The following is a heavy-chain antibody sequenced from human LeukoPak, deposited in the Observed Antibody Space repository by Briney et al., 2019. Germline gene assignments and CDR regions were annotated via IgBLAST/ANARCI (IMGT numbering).Heavy chain of an antibody. V-gene: IGHV4-39*07. D-gene: IGHD6-19*01. J-gene: IGHJ3*02. CDR2: IYYSGST. CDR1: GGSISSSSYY. CDR3: ARSASSGWYLGTGAFDI. Sequence: PSETLSLTCTVSGGSISSSSYYWGWIRQPPGKGLEWIGSIYYSGSTYYNPSLKSRVTISVDTSKNQFSLKLSSVTAADTAVYYCARSASSGWYLGTGAFDIWGQGTMVTVSS.